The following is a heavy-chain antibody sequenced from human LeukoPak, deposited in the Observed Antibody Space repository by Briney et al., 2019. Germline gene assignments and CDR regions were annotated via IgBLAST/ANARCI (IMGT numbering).Heavy chain of an antibody. CDR3: AKDDSSSEFYYHYMDV. J-gene: IGHJ6*03. CDR2: ISGSGGST. CDR1: GFTFSSYA. Sequence: GGSLRLSCAASGFTFSSYAMSWVRQAPGKGLEWVSAISGSGGSTYYADSVKGRFTISRDNSKNTLYLQMNSLRAEDTAVYYCAKDDSSSEFYYHYMDVWGKGTTVTVSS. V-gene: IGHV3-23*01. D-gene: IGHD6-6*01.